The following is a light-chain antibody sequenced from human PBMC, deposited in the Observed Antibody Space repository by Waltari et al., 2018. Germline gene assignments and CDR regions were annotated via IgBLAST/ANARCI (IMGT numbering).Light chain of an antibody. J-gene: IGKJ2*01. CDR3: QQYSNWPPYT. CDR2: DAS. CDR1: QSVSSN. Sequence: EIVMTQSPATLSVSPGERATLSCRASQSVSSNLAWYQQKLGQAPRLLIYDASTRATGIPARFRGSGSGTEFTLTISSLQSGDVAVYYCQQYSNWPPYTFGQGTKLEIK. V-gene: IGKV3-15*01.